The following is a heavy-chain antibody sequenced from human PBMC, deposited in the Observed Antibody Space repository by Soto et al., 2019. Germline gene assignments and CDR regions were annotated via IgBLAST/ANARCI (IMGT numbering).Heavy chain of an antibody. D-gene: IGHD4-17*01. CDR2: ISYDGSNK. Sequence: PGGSLRLSCAASGFTFSSYAMHWVRQAPGKGLEWVAVISYDGSNKYYADSVKGRFTISRDNSKNTLYLQMNSLRAEDTAVYYCARDRGDYGDPDYYYSYGMDVWGQGTTVTVSS. CDR1: GFTFSSYA. V-gene: IGHV3-30-3*01. J-gene: IGHJ6*02. CDR3: ARDRGDYGDPDYYYSYGMDV.